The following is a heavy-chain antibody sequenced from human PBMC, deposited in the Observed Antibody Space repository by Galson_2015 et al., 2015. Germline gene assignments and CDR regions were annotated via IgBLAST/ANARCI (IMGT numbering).Heavy chain of an antibody. J-gene: IGHJ4*02. CDR1: GFTFSDSA. D-gene: IGHD3-16*01. V-gene: IGHV3-73*01. CDR2: VRSKANGYAT. Sequence: SLRLSCAASGFTFSDSAIHWVRQASGKGLEWVGRVRSKANGYATAYAASVRGRFIISRDDSKNTAYLQMNSLKTEDTAVYYCTNLGYYDYIWGSERFDYWGQGTLVTVSS. CDR3: TNLGYYDYIWGSERFDY.